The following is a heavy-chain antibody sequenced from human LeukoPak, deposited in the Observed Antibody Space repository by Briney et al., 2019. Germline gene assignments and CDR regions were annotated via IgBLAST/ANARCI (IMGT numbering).Heavy chain of an antibody. CDR3: ARADRLHGGPYLIGP. Sequence: ASVKVSCKTSGYTFTDYYMHWVRQAPGHGLEWMGWINPNSGGTSSAQKFQGRVTMTRDTSITTVYMEVSWLTSDDTAIYYCARADRLHGGPYLIGPWGQGTLVTVSS. CDR1: GYTFTDYY. D-gene: IGHD2-21*01. V-gene: IGHV1-2*02. CDR2: INPNSGGT. J-gene: IGHJ5*02.